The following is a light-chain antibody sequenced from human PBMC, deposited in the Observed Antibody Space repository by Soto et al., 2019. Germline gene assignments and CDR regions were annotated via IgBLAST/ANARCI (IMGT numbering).Light chain of an antibody. Sequence: DIQMTQSPSSLSASVGDRVTITCRASQSIRSYLNWYQQKPGKAPKLLIYAASSLQSGVPSRFSGSGSGTDFTLTISSLQPEDFATYHCQQSYSTPRTFGQGTKVDIK. CDR2: AAS. CDR1: QSIRSY. V-gene: IGKV1-39*01. CDR3: QQSYSTPRT. J-gene: IGKJ1*01.